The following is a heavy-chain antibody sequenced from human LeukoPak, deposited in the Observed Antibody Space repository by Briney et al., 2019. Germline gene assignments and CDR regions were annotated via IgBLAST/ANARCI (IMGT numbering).Heavy chain of an antibody. V-gene: IGHV2-5*02. CDR2: IYWDDDK. CDR1: GFSLNTSGVG. Sequence: KESGPTLVKPTQTLTLTCTFSGFSLNTSGVGVGWIRQPPGKALEWLALIYWDDDKRYSPSLKSNLTITKDTSKNQVVLTMTNMDPVDTATYYCAHKSYYGSGNAFDIWGQGTMVTVSS. D-gene: IGHD3-10*01. J-gene: IGHJ3*02. CDR3: AHKSYYGSGNAFDI.